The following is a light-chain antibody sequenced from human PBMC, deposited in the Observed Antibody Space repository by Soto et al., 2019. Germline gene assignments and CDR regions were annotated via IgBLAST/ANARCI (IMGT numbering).Light chain of an antibody. CDR3: QQYHSWPPIT. CDR1: ESVSTN. CDR2: GAS. V-gene: IGKV3-15*01. Sequence: EVVMTQSPATLSLSPGERATLSCRASESVSTNLAWYQQGPGQAPRLVIYGASTRATGIPARFSGGGSGTEFTLTISSLQSEDFAVYYCQQYHSWPPITFGQGTRLEIK. J-gene: IGKJ5*01.